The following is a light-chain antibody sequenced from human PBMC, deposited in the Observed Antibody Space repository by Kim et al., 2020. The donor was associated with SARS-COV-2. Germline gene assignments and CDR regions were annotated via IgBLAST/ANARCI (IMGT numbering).Light chain of an antibody. J-gene: IGKJ2*01. CDR2: DAS. CDR1: QSMSTS. CDR3: QQYSSFLYT. Sequence: VDRVTMTCRASQSMSTSLAWYQQKPGKAPKLLIYDASILKSGVPSRFSGSASGTEFTLTISSVQPDDFGTYYCQQYSSFLYTFGQGTKLEI. V-gene: IGKV1-5*01.